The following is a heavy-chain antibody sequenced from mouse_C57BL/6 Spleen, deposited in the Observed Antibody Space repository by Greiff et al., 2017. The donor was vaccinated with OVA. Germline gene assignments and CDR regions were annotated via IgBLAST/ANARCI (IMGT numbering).Heavy chain of an antibody. J-gene: IGHJ3*01. CDR2: LYPGRGST. CDR1: GSTFTSYW. V-gene: IGHV1-55*01. D-gene: IGHD2-1*01. CDR3: ARSDYGNSAWFAY. Sequence: VQLQQPGAELVKPGASVKMSCKASGSTFTSYWITWVKQRPGQGLEWIGDLYPGRGSTNYNEKFKSKATLTVDTSSSTAYMQLISLTSEDSAVYDCARSDYGNSAWFAYWGQGTLVTVSA.